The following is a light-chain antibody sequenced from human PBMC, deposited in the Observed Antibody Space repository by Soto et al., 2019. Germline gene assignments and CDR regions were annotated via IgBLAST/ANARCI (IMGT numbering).Light chain of an antibody. CDR1: QSINNY. CDR2: AET. J-gene: IGKJ2*01. Sequence: DIQMTQSPSSLSASLGDRVTITCRASQSINNYLNWYQQEEGKAPKLLIYAETSLQSGVPSRFSGSGSGTEFTLTISSLQPGDFATYYCQQSYNFPYTFGLGTKLEIK. V-gene: IGKV1-39*01. CDR3: QQSYNFPYT.